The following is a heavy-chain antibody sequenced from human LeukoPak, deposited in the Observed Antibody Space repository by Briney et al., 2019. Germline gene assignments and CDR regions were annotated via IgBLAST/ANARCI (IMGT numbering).Heavy chain of an antibody. V-gene: IGHV3-53*05. Sequence: PGGSLRLSCAAYGFTVSSNYMSWVRQAPGKGLEWISDIYSSGSTYYADSVKGRFTISRDNSKNTLYLQMNSLRAEDTAVYYCAGECSTCSYYFDYWGQGTLVTVSS. CDR1: GFTVSSNY. D-gene: IGHD2-2*01. CDR3: AGECSTCSYYFDY. J-gene: IGHJ4*02. CDR2: IYSSGST.